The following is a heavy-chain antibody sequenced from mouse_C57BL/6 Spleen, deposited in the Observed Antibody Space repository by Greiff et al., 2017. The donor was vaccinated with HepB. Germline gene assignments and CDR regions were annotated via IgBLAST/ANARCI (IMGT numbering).Heavy chain of an antibody. D-gene: IGHD1-1*01. CDR2: IYPGDGDT. J-gene: IGHJ3*01. V-gene: IGHV1-80*01. CDR1: GYAFSSYW. CDR3: ARGGIYYGSSYFAY. Sequence: QVHVKQSGAELVKPGASVKISCKASGYAFSSYWMNWVKQRPGKGLEWIGQIYPGDGDTNYNGKFKGKATLTADKSSSTAYMQLSSLTSEDSAVYFCARGGIYYGSSYFAYWGQGTLVTVSA.